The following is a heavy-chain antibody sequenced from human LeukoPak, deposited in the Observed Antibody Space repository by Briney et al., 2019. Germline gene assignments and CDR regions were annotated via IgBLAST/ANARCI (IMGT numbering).Heavy chain of an antibody. Sequence: GGSLRLSCAASGFTLSSYAMSWVRQAPGKGLEWVAVISYDGSNKYYADSVKGRFTISRDNSKNTLYLQMNSLRAEDTAVYYCARDFGLRYFDWSNGGYYYYYGMDVWGQGTTVTVS. CDR3: ARDFGLRYFDWSNGGYYYYYGMDV. V-gene: IGHV3-30-3*01. CDR2: ISYDGSNK. J-gene: IGHJ6*02. D-gene: IGHD3-9*01. CDR1: GFTLSSYA.